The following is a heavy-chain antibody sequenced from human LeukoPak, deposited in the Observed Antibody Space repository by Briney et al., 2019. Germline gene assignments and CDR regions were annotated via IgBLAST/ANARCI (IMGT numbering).Heavy chain of an antibody. CDR1: GFTFSSYS. D-gene: IGHD3-10*01. V-gene: IGHV3-21*01. J-gene: IGHJ4*02. CDR3: ARNSGITLLRGVIDY. CDR2: ITSSSSYT. Sequence: GGSLRLSCAASGFTFSSYSTNCVRQVPGKGLEWISAITSSSSYTFYADSVEGRFTISRDNAKNSLYLQINSLRAEDTAIYYCARNSGITLLRGVIDYWGQGTLVTVSS.